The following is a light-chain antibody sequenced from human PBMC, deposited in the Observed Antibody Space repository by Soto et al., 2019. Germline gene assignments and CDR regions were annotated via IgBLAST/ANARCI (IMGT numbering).Light chain of an antibody. CDR2: DAS. J-gene: IGKJ3*01. Sequence: DIPMTQSPSTLSASVGDRVTITCRASQSISSWLAWYQQKPGKAPKLVIYDASSLERGVPNRFSGSGSGTEFTLTISSLQPDDFATYYCQQYNTFSFTFGPGTKVDIK. V-gene: IGKV1-5*01. CDR1: QSISSW. CDR3: QQYNTFSFT.